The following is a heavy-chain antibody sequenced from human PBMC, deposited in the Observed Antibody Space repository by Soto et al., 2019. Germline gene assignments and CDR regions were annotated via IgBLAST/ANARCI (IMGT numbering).Heavy chain of an antibody. D-gene: IGHD1-26*01. CDR3: TRDQGGSYDSWFDP. Sequence: PGGSLRLSCNFSFSMYSMDWVRQAPGKGLEWVASISSGSAFIKYADSVKGRFTISRDNAKSSVSLQMDSLRVEDTAMYYCTRDQGGSYDSWFDPWGRGTLVTVSS. J-gene: IGHJ5*02. CDR2: ISSGSAFI. V-gene: IGHV3-21*01. CDR1: FSFSMYS.